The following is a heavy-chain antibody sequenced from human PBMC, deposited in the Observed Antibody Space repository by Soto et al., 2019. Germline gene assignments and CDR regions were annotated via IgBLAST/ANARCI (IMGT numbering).Heavy chain of an antibody. V-gene: IGHV3-66*01. CDR2: IYSGGST. Sequence: GGSQTLSCAASGFTVSSSYRNYVQQAPGKGLEWVSVIYSGGSTYYADSVKGRFTISRDNSKNTLYLQMNSLRAEDTAVYYCARDKQVVAATGTILHHDAFDIWGQGKRATVSS. D-gene: IGHD2-15*01. CDR1: GFTVSSSY. CDR3: ARDKQVVAATGTILHHDAFDI. J-gene: IGHJ3*02.